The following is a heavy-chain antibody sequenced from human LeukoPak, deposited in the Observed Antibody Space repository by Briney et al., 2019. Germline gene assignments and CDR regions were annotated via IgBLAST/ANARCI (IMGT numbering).Heavy chain of an antibody. D-gene: IGHD2-2*01. Sequence: GGALRLSCTASGFAFDEHGMSWVRQVPGKGLEWVSGINWSGGSTGYADPLRGRFTISRDNAKNSLYLQMDSLRAEDTALYYCARAPITSPFYFDYWGQGTLVTVSS. CDR1: GFAFDEHG. V-gene: IGHV3-20*04. J-gene: IGHJ4*02. CDR2: INWSGGST. CDR3: ARAPITSPFYFDY.